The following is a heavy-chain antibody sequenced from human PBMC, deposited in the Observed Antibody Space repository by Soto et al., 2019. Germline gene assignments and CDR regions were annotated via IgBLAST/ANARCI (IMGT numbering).Heavy chain of an antibody. Sequence: QVQLVESGGGVVQPGRSLRLSCAASGFTFSSYAMHWVRQAPGKGLEWVAVISYDGSNKYYADSVKGRFTISRDNSKNTLYLQMNGLRAEDTAVYYCARDSSSWYGGYYYGMDVWGQGTTVTVSS. J-gene: IGHJ6*02. CDR2: ISYDGSNK. D-gene: IGHD6-13*01. V-gene: IGHV3-30-3*01. CDR1: GFTFSSYA. CDR3: ARDSSSWYGGYYYGMDV.